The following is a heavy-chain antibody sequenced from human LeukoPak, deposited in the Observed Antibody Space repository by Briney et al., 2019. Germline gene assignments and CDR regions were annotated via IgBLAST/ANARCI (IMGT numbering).Heavy chain of an antibody. CDR3: AREREVVPAAKVWFDP. D-gene: IGHD2-2*01. CDR1: GGTFSSYA. V-gene: IGHV1-69*13. J-gene: IGHJ5*02. CDR2: IIPIFGTA. Sequence: ASVKVSCKAPGGTFSSYAISWVRQAPGQGLEWMGGIIPIFGTANYAQKFQGRVTITADESTSTAYMELSSLRSEDTAVYYCAREREVVPAAKVWFDPWGQGTLVTVSS.